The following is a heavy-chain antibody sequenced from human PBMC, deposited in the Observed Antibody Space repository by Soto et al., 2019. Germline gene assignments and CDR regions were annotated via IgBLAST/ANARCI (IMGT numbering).Heavy chain of an antibody. CDR2: LNTDGSTT. CDR1: GFTFSSYW. Sequence: VQLVESGGGLVQPGGSLRLSCAASGFTFSSYWMHWVRQAPGKGLVWVSRLNTDGSTTNYADSVKGRFTISRDNAKNTLYLQMNSLRAEDTAVYYCARGIRDYYGMDVWGQGTTVTVSS. CDR3: ARGIRDYYGMDV. J-gene: IGHJ6*02. V-gene: IGHV3-74*01. D-gene: IGHD5-18*01.